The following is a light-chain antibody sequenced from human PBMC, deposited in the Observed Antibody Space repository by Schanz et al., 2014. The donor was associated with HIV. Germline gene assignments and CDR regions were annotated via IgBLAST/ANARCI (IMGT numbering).Light chain of an antibody. CDR1: QSVSSSY. V-gene: IGKV3-20*01. J-gene: IGKJ2*01. CDR2: GAS. CDR3: QQYDKWPPYT. Sequence: EIVLTQSPGTLSLSPGERATLSCRASQSVSSSYLAWYQQKPGQAPRLLIYGASSRATGIPDRFSGSGSGTDFTLTISRLEPEDFALYYCQQYDKWPPYTFGQGTKLEIQ.